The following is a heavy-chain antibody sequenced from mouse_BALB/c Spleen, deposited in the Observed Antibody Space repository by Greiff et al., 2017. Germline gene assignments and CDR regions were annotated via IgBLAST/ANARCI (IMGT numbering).Heavy chain of an antibody. V-gene: IGHV1-31*01. J-gene: IGHJ4*01. D-gene: IGHD2-3*01. CDR1: GYSFTGYY. CDR3: ARGGYYGDYAMDY. CDR2: INPYNGAT. Sequence: EVQLVESGPELVKPGASVKISCKASGYSFTGYYMHWVKQSHVKSLEWIGRINPYNGATSYNQNFKDKASLTVDKSSSTAYMELHSLTSEDSAVYYCARGGYYGDYAMDYWGQGTSVTVSS.